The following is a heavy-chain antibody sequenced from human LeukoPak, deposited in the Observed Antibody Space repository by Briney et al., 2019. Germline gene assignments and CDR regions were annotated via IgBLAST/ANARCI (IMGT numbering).Heavy chain of an antibody. Sequence: GGSLRLSCAASGFTFSSYAMSWVRQAPGKGLEWVSAISGSGGSTYYADSVKGRFTISRDNAKNSLYLQMNSLRAEDTAVYYCASQYYDYVWGSYRSPAHWGQGTLVTVSS. CDR3: ASQYYDYVWGSYRSPAH. D-gene: IGHD3-16*02. CDR2: ISGSGGST. J-gene: IGHJ4*02. CDR1: GFTFSSYA. V-gene: IGHV3-23*01.